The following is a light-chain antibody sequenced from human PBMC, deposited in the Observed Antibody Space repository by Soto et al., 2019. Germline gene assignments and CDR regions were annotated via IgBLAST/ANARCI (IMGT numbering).Light chain of an antibody. Sequence: EIVITQSPATMSVSPGERATLSCMASQSVSGYLAWYQQKPGQAPRILIYAASSRATGIPDRFSGSGSGTDFSLTINRLEPEDSAVYYCQQSNDWRSITFGQGTRLEIK. V-gene: IGKV3D-15*01. CDR3: QQSNDWRSIT. J-gene: IGKJ5*01. CDR2: AAS. CDR1: QSVSGY.